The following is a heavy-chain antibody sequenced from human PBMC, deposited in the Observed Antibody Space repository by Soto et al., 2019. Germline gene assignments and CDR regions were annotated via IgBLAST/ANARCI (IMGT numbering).Heavy chain of an antibody. J-gene: IGHJ4*02. V-gene: IGHV1-18*03. CDR1: GYTFTSYG. Sequence: QVQLVQSGAEVKKPGASVKVSCKASGYTFTSYGISWVRQAPGQGLECMGWISAYNGNTNHAQKPQGRATMTTDTSTSTAYLEPRALRCDDMAECYSASDSLPHREWGPGALVTVSS. CDR3: ASDSLPHRE. CDR2: ISAYNGNT.